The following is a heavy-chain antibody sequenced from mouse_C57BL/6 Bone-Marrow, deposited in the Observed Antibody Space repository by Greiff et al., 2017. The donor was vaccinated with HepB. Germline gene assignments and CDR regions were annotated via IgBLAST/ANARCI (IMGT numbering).Heavy chain of an antibody. Sequence: QVQLKESGAELARPGASVKLSCKASGYTFTSYGISWVKQRTGQGLEWIGEIYPRSGNTYYNEKFKGKATLTADKASSTAYMELRSLTSEDSAVYFCAREPLITTVVRNLYFDVWGTGTTVTVSS. D-gene: IGHD1-1*01. CDR3: AREPLITTVVRNLYFDV. CDR1: GYTFTSYG. V-gene: IGHV1-81*01. CDR2: IYPRSGNT. J-gene: IGHJ1*03.